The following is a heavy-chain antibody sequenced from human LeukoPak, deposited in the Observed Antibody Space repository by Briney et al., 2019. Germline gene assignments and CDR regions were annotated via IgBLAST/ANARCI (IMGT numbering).Heavy chain of an antibody. J-gene: IGHJ4*02. CDR3: VRYLSGWYYFDW. V-gene: IGHV3-23*01. CDR2: IPASGGNT. Sequence: GGSLRLSCAASGFTFSTFGMRWVRQAPGKGLEWVSTIPASGGNTYYADSVRGRFTISRDNSKNTLNLQINSLTAEDTAIYYCVRYLSGWYYFDWWGQGTLVTVSS. D-gene: IGHD6-19*01. CDR1: GFTFSTFG.